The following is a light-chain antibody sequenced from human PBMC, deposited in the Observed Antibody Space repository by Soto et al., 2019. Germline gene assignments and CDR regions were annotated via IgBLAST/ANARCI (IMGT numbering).Light chain of an antibody. CDR1: QTISSW. CDR3: QHYNSYSEA. J-gene: IGKJ1*01. CDR2: KAS. Sequence: IQMTQSPSTLSGSVGDRVTITCRASQTISSWLAWYQQKPGKAPKLLIYKASTLKSGVPSRFSGSGSGTECTLTISSLQPDDFATYYCQHYNSYSEAFGQGTKVDIK. V-gene: IGKV1-5*03.